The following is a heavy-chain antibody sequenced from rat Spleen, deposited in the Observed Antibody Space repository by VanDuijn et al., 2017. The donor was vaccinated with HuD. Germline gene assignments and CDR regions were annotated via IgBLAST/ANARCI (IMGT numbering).Heavy chain of an antibody. J-gene: IGHJ2*01. V-gene: IGHV4-2*01. D-gene: IGHD1-9*01. CDR2: INKDSRTM. CDR1: GFNFKDHW. Sequence: EVKLVESGGGLVQPGRSLKLSCAASGFNFKDHWMGWVRQGPGKGLEWIGEINKDSRTMKYSPSVKGKFTISRDNAKSTLYLQMDSLRSEDTATYYCARRHYGYTDYFDYWGQGVMVTVSS. CDR3: ARRHYGYTDYFDY.